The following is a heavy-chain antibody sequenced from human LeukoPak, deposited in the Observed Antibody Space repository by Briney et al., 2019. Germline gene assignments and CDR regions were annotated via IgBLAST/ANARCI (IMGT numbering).Heavy chain of an antibody. V-gene: IGHV4-34*01. CDR1: GGSFSGYY. CDR3: ARGRFSSSWPVDY. Sequence: RPSETLSLTCAVYGGSFSGYYWSWIRQPPGKGLEWIGEINHSGSTNYNPSLKSRVTISVDTSKNQFSLKLSSVTAADTAVYYCARGRFSSSWPVDYWGQGTLVTVSS. CDR2: INHSGST. D-gene: IGHD6-13*01. J-gene: IGHJ4*02.